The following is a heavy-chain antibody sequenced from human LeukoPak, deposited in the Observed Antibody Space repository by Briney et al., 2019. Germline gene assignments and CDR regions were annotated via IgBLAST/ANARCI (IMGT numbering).Heavy chain of an antibody. V-gene: IGHV4-30-4*08. J-gene: IGHJ4*02. CDR3: ARDVRGVSFFDY. CDR2: IYYSGST. Sequence: SETLSLTCTVSGGSISSGAYYWSWIRQPPGKGLEWIGYIYYSGSTYYNPSLKSRVTISVDTSKNQFSLKLSSVTAADTAVYYCARDVRGVSFFDYWGQGTLVTVSS. D-gene: IGHD3-10*01. CDR1: GGSISSGAYY.